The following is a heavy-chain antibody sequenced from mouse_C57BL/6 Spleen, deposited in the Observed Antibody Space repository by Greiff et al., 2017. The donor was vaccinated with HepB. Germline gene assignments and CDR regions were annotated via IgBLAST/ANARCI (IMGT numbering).Heavy chain of an antibody. D-gene: IGHD2-1*01. Sequence: EVKLVESGPGMVKPSQSLSLTCTVTGYSITSGYDWHWIRHFPGNKLEWMGYISYSGSTNYNPSLKSRISITHDTSKNHFFLKLNSVTTEDTATYYCARGYYGNYEFAYWGQGTLVTVSA. CDR1: GYSITSGYD. J-gene: IGHJ3*01. V-gene: IGHV3-1*01. CDR2: ISYSGST. CDR3: ARGYYGNYEFAY.